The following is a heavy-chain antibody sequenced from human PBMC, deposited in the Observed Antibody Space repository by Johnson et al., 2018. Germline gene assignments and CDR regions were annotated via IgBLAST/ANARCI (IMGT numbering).Heavy chain of an antibody. V-gene: IGHV3-23*01. Sequence: EVQLLESGGGLVQRGGPLRLSCTSSGLTFRAHAMSWVRQAPGKGLEWVSGISATGGSTYNADSVGGRFTISRDNSKNTLYLQINSLKTEETAVYYCARNPGGQYAMDVWGQGTTVTVSS. CDR1: GLTFRAHA. J-gene: IGHJ6*02. D-gene: IGHD3-10*01. CDR3: ARNPGGQYAMDV. CDR2: ISATGGST.